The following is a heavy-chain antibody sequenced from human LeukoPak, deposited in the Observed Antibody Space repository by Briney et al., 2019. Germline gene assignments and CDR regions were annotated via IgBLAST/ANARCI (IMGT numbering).Heavy chain of an antibody. Sequence: SETLSLTCTVSGGSLSSNIYYWGCLRQPPGKGLEWIGSINYSGTTYYNSSLKSRVTISVDTSKNQFSLKLNSLTAADTAVYYCARDRGVVAGTGGYFDYWGQGTLVTVSS. V-gene: IGHV4-39*07. CDR1: GGSLSSNIYY. J-gene: IGHJ4*02. CDR2: INYSGTT. D-gene: IGHD6-19*01. CDR3: ARDRGVVAGTGGYFDY.